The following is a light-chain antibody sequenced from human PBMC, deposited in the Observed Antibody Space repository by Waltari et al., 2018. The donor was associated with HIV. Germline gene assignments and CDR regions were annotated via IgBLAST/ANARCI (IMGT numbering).Light chain of an antibody. V-gene: IGLV2-8*01. CDR1: TSDTGLYTY. Sequence: QSALTQPPSASGSPGPSVTISCTGTTSDTGLYTYISWYQQHPGKAPNLVISEVTQRPSGVPDRCSGSKSGTTASLTVSGLQAEDEADYYCSSYADRNGFYVVFGGGTRLTVL. CDR3: SSYADRNGFYVV. J-gene: IGLJ2*01. CDR2: EVT.